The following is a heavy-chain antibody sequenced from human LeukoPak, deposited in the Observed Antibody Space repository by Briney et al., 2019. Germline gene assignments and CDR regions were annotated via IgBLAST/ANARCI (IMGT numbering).Heavy chain of an antibody. D-gene: IGHD5-12*01. J-gene: IGHJ4*02. CDR2: IRYNGSTK. V-gene: IGHV3-30*02. Sequence: PGGSLRLSCAASGFTFSSYGMHWVRQAPGKGLEWVAFIRYNGSTKYYEDSMKGRFTISRDNSKDTVYLQMNSLRDEDTALYYCAKDIDIVATTPYYFDYWGQGTLVTVSS. CDR1: GFTFSSYG. CDR3: AKDIDIVATTPYYFDY.